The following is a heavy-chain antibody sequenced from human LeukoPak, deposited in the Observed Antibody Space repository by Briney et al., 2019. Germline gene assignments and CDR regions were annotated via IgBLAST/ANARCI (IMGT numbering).Heavy chain of an antibody. CDR2: ISRSGGAT. J-gene: IGHJ4*02. CDR3: AKGSSRYFDC. Sequence: GGSLRLSCAASGFTFSNYPMSWVRQAPRKRLESVSSISRSGGATYHAHSVKGRPTMSIDNAKNTLYLKMHSMSAEETAIYYCAKGSSRYFDCWGQGTLVTVSS. CDR1: GFTFSNYP. V-gene: IGHV3-23*01.